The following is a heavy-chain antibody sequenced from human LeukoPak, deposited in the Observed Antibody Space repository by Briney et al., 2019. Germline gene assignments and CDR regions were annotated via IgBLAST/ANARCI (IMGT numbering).Heavy chain of an antibody. J-gene: IGHJ4*02. CDR2: ISGSGGST. D-gene: IGHD4-17*01. CDR3: ANPPYGDPTGGICDY. Sequence: GGSRRLSCAASGLTFSSYVMSWVRQAPGKGLEWVSSISGSGGSTYYADSVKGRFTISRDNSKNTLYLQMNSLRAEDTAVYFCANPPYGDPTGGICDYRGQGTLVTVSS. V-gene: IGHV3-23*01. CDR1: GLTFSSYV.